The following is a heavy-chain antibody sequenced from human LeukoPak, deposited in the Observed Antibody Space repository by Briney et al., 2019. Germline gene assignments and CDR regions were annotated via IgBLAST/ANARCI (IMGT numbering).Heavy chain of an antibody. CDR3: ARVYCSGGSCSAPRAYYYYMDV. CDR1: GGSISSYY. D-gene: IGHD2-15*01. Sequence: PSETLSLTCTVSGGSISSYYWSWIRQPPGKGLEWIGRIYTSGSTNYNPSLKSRVTMSVDTSKNQFSLKLSSVTAADTAVYYCARVYCSGGSCSAPRAYYYYMDVWGKGTTVTVSS. J-gene: IGHJ6*03. CDR2: IYTSGST. V-gene: IGHV4-4*07.